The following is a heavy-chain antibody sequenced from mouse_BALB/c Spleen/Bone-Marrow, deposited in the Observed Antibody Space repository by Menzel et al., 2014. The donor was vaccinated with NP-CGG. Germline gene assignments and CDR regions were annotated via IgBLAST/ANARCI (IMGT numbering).Heavy chain of an antibody. CDR2: INPDSSTI. J-gene: IGHJ3*01. D-gene: IGHD1-2*01. CDR1: GFDFSRYW. V-gene: IGHV4-1*02. Sequence: EVKVEESGGGLVQPGGSLKLSCAASGFDFSRYWMSWVRQAPGKGLEWIGEINPDSSTINYTPSLKDKSIISRDNAKNTLYLQMSKVRSEDTALYYCGRQGYYGYFAYWGQGTPVTVSA. CDR3: GRQGYYGYFAY.